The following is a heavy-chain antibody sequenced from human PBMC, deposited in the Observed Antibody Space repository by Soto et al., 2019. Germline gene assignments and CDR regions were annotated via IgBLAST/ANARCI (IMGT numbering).Heavy chain of an antibody. D-gene: IGHD3-22*01. CDR2: ISAYNGNT. V-gene: IGHV1-18*01. Sequence: ASVKVSCKASGYTFTSYGISWVRQAPGQGLEWMGWISAYNGNTNYAQKLQGRVTMTTDTSTSTADMELSSLRSDDTAVYYCARGSETGVVITQILDYWARGPWSPSPQ. J-gene: IGHJ4*02. CDR3: ARGSETGVVITQILDY. CDR1: GYTFTSYG.